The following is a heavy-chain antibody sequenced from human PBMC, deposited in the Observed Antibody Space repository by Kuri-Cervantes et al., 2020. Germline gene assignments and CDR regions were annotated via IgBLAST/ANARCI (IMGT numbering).Heavy chain of an antibody. CDR2: IKQDGSEK. J-gene: IGHJ4*02. CDR3: ARDLDGKDY. D-gene: IGHD3/OR15-3a*01. V-gene: IGHV3-7*01. Sequence: GESLRLSCAASGFTFSSYWMSWVRQAPGKGLEWVANIKQDGSEKYYVDSVEGRFTISRDNAENSLYLQMNSLRAEDTAVYYCARDLDGKDYWGQGTLVTVSS. CDR1: GFTFSSYW.